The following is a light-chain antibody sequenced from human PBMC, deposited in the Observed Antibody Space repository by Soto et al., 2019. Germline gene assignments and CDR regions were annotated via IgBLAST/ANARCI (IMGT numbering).Light chain of an antibody. J-gene: IGLJ2*01. CDR2: GNS. Sequence: QLVLTQPPSVSAAPGQRVTISCTGSSSNIGAGNDVHWYQQLPGTAPKLLINGNSNRPSGVPDRFSGSNSGTSAALAITGLQAEDEAEFCCHSYDSSLSGSVVFGGGTKVTAL. CDR3: HSYDSSLSGSVV. CDR1: SSNIGAGND. V-gene: IGLV1-40*01.